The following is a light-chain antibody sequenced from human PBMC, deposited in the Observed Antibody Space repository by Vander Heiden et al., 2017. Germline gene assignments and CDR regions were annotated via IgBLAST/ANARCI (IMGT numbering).Light chain of an antibody. Sequence: NFMLTQPHSVSESPGKTATISCTRSSGRIASNYVQWYQQRPGSSPTTVIYEDNQRPSGVPDRFSGSIDSSSNSASLTISGLKTENEADYYCQSYDSSNLWVFGGGTKLTVL. J-gene: IGLJ3*02. CDR1: SGRIASNY. CDR3: QSYDSSNLWV. V-gene: IGLV6-57*01. CDR2: EDN.